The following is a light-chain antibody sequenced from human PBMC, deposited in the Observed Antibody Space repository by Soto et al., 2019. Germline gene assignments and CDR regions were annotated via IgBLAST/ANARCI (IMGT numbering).Light chain of an antibody. V-gene: IGLV2-14*01. J-gene: IGLJ2*01. CDR3: SSDKSRGL. CDR1: SSDVGDYNH. CDR2: DVN. Sequence: QSALTQPASVSGSPGQSITISCTGTSSDVGDYNHVSWYQQHPGKAPRLMIYDVNNRPSGVSNRFSGSKSGNTASQTISGLQAEDEADYYCSSDKSRGLFGGGTKVTVL.